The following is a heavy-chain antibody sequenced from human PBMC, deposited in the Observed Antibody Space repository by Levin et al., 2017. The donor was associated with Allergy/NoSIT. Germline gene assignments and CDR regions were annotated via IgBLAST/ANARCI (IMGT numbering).Heavy chain of an antibody. CDR1: GGSISSSSYY. CDR3: ARTIAVAGYELGGQWFDP. D-gene: IGHD6-19*01. CDR2: IYYSGST. V-gene: IGHV4-39*01. Sequence: PSESLSLTCTVSGGSISSSSYYWGWIRQPPGKGLEWIGSIYYSGSTYYNPSLKSRVTISVDTSKNQFSLKLSSVTAADTAVYYCARTIAVAGYELGGQWFDPWGQGTLVTVSS. J-gene: IGHJ5*02.